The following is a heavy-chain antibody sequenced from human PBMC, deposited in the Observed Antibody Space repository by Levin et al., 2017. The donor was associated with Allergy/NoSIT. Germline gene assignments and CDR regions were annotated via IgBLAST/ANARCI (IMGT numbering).Heavy chain of an antibody. J-gene: IGHJ4*02. V-gene: IGHV1-2*06. CDR2: INPNSGGT. Sequence: ASVKVSCKASGYTFTGYYMHWVRQAPGQGLEWMGRINPNSGGTNYAQKFQGRVTMTRDTSISTAYMELSRLRSDDTAVYYCARSYSSSSVVFDYWGQGTLVTVSS. CDR3: ARSYSSSSVVFDY. D-gene: IGHD6-6*01. CDR1: GYTFTGYY.